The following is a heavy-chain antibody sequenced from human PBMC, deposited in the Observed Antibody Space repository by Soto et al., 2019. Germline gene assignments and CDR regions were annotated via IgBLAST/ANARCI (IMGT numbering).Heavy chain of an antibody. V-gene: IGHV4-59*01. CDR2: ISHTGRT. J-gene: IGHJ4*02. D-gene: IGHD4-17*01. CDR1: TGSMRTYY. CDR3: ARDHTTGLFDF. Sequence: SETLSLTCSVSTGSMRTYYWTWIRQSPGKGLEWIGQISHTGRTKYNPSLESRVTISADTSRKQFSLKLTSVTAADTALYYCARDHTTGLFDFWGQGTLVTVSS.